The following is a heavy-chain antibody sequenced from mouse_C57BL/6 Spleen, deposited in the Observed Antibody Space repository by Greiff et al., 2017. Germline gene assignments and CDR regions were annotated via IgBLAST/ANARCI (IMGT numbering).Heavy chain of an antibody. CDR3: ARDRVAKYFDV. CDR2: ISDGGSYT. J-gene: IGHJ1*03. V-gene: IGHV5-4*01. Sequence: EVNVVESGGGLVKPGGSLKLSCAASGFTFSSYAMSWVRQTPEKRLEWVATISDGGSYTYYPDNVKGRFTISRDNAKNNLYLQMSHLKSEDTAMYYCARDRVAKYFDVWGTGTTVTVSS. D-gene: IGHD1-1*02. CDR1: GFTFSSYA.